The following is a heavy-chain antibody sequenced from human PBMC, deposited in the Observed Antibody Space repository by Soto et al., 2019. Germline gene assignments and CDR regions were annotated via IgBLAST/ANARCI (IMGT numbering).Heavy chain of an antibody. CDR1: GFTFNIYS. D-gene: IGHD5-12*01. J-gene: IGHJ4*02. CDR3: ARDQARKFDY. CDR2: ISGSSNTI. V-gene: IGHV3-48*01. Sequence: EVQLVESGGGLVQPGGSLRLSCAASGFTFNIYSMNWVRQAPGKGLEWVSYISGSSNTIYYADSVKGRFTISRDNAKNSLYLQMNSLRAEDTAVYYCARDQARKFDYWGQGTLATVSS.